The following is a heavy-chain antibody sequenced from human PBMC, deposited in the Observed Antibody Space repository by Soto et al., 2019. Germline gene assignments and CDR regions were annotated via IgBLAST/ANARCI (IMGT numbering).Heavy chain of an antibody. CDR3: AKDVYDLWSGYIGPDNWFDP. CDR2: ISGSGGST. CDR1: GFTFSSYA. J-gene: IGHJ5*02. Sequence: PGGSLRLSCAASGFTFSSYAMSWVRQAPGKGLEWVSAISGSGGSTYYADSVKGRFTISRDNSKNTLYLQMNSLRAEDTAVYYCAKDVYDLWSGYIGPDNWFDPWGQGTLVTVSS. V-gene: IGHV3-23*01. D-gene: IGHD3-3*01.